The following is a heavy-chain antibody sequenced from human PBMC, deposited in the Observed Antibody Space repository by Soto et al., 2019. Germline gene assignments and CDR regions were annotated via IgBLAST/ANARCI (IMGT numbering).Heavy chain of an antibody. Sequence: QVQLVESGGGVVQPGRSLRLSCAASGFTFSSYGMHWVRQAPGKGLEWVAVIWYDGSNKYYADSVKGRFTISRDNSKNTLYLQMNSLRAEDTAVYYCARDKPGENWFDPWGQGTLVTVSS. V-gene: IGHV3-33*01. CDR2: IWYDGSNK. D-gene: IGHD7-27*01. CDR3: ARDKPGENWFDP. J-gene: IGHJ5*02. CDR1: GFTFSSYG.